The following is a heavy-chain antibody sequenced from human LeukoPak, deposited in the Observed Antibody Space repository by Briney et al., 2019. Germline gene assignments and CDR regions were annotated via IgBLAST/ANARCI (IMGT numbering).Heavy chain of an antibody. CDR2: IYYSGST. J-gene: IGHJ4*02. CDR3: ARDRRYCSSTSCYGFDY. V-gene: IGHV4-59*11. D-gene: IGHD2-2*01. CDR1: GGSISSHY. Sequence: SETLSLTCTVSGGSISSHYWSWIRQPPGKGLEWIGYIYYSGSTNYNPSLKSRVTISVDTSKNQFSPKLSSVTAADTAVYYCARDRRYCSSTSCYGFDYWGQGTLVTVSS.